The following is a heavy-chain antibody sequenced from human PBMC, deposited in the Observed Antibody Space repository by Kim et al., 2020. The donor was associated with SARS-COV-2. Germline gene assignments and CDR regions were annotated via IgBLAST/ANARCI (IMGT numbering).Heavy chain of an antibody. V-gene: IGHV3-7*01. Sequence: SEEYYVDSVKGRFTISRDNAKNALYLQMNSLRTEDTAVYYCARGRRLIDYWGQGTLVTVSS. CDR3: ARGRRLIDY. CDR2: SEE. D-gene: IGHD2-8*01. J-gene: IGHJ4*02.